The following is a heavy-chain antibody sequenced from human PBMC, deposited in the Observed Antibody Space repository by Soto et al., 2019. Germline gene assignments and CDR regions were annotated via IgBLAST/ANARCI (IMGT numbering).Heavy chain of an antibody. J-gene: IGHJ4*02. Sequence: EVQLVESGGGLVQPGGSLRLSCAASGFTFSDYSMNWVRQAPGKGLEWLSYISSSGNTIYNAESVKGRFTISRDNAKNVLYLQMNSLRDEDTAVYYCARGKRAAGAGNFNCWGQGALVTVSS. CDR1: GFTFSDYS. D-gene: IGHD6-19*01. V-gene: IGHV3-48*02. CDR2: ISSSGNTI. CDR3: ARGKRAAGAGNFNC.